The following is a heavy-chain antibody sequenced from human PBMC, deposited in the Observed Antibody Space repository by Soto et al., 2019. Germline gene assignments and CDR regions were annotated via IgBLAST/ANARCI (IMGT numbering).Heavy chain of an antibody. V-gene: IGHV1-8*01. CDR3: ARGAAAGTLAAFDI. D-gene: IGHD6-13*01. CDR1: GYTFTSYD. Sequence: GASVKVSCKASGYTFTSYDINWVRQATGQGLEWMGWMNPNSGNTGYAQKFQGRVTMTRNTSISTAYMELSNLRSEDTAVYYCARGAAAGTLAAFDIWGQGTMVTVSS. J-gene: IGHJ3*02. CDR2: MNPNSGNT.